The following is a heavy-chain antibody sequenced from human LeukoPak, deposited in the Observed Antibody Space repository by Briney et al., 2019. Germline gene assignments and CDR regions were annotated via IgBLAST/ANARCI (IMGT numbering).Heavy chain of an antibody. CDR1: GFSFRDYG. CDR3: AKDERVYGTNAGTLLDY. J-gene: IGHJ4*02. CDR2: IQYDGNNI. D-gene: IGHD4/OR15-4a*01. V-gene: IGHV3-30*02. Sequence: GGSLRLSCTTSGFSFRDYGMHWVRQASGKGLELVAFIQYDGNNIYYADSVKGRFAISRDDSKNTLYLEMNSLRPGDTALYYCAKDERVYGTNAGTLLDYWGQGTLVSVSS.